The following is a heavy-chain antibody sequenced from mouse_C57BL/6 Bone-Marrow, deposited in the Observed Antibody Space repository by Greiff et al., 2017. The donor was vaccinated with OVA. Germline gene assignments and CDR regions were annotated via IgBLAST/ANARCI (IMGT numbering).Heavy chain of an antibody. CDR3: AGNYYRVRRKNYAMDY. Sequence: QVQLQQPGAELVKPGASVKLSCKASGYTFTSYWMHWVKQRPGRGLEWIGRIDPNSGGTKYNEKFKSKATLTVDKPSSTAYMQLSSLTSEDSAVYYCAGNYYRVRRKNYAMDYWGQGTSVTVSS. D-gene: IGHD2-14*01. J-gene: IGHJ4*01. CDR1: GYTFTSYW. V-gene: IGHV1-72*01. CDR2: IDPNSGGT.